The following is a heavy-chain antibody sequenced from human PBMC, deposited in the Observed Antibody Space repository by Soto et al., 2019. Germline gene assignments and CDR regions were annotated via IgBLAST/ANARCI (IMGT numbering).Heavy chain of an antibody. CDR3: ARDVDLGENYYYYGMDV. D-gene: IGHD3-16*01. J-gene: IGHJ6*02. CDR2: ISAYNGNT. Sequence: QVQLVQSGAEVKKPGASVKVSCKASGYTFTSYGISWVRQAPGQGLEWMGWISAYNGNTNYAQKLQGRVTMTTDTSTRTAYMELRSLRYDDTAVYYCARDVDLGENYYYYGMDVWGQGTTVTVSS. CDR1: GYTFTSYG. V-gene: IGHV1-18*01.